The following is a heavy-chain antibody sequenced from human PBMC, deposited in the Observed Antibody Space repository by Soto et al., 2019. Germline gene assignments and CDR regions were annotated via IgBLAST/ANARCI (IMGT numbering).Heavy chain of an antibody. Sequence: TSETLSLTCTVSGGSISSYYWSWIRQPPGKGLEWIGYIDYSGSTKYNPSLKSRVTISVDTSKNQFSLRLSSVTAADTAVYYCARRKAEEYCSPTSSCLLVFDIWGQGTMVTVSS. CDR2: IDYSGST. CDR1: GGSISSYY. D-gene: IGHD2-2*01. J-gene: IGHJ3*02. V-gene: IGHV4-59*08. CDR3: ARRKAEEYCSPTSSCLLVFDI.